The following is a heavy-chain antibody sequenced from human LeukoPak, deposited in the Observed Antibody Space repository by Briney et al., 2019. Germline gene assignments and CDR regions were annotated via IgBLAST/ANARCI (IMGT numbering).Heavy chain of an antibody. V-gene: IGHV1-69*06. CDR2: IIPIFGTA. J-gene: IGHJ4*02. CDR1: GGTFSSYA. Sequence: ASVKVSCKASGGTFSSYAISWVRQAPGQGLEWMGGIIPIFGTANYAQKFQGRVTITADKSTSTAYMELRSLTFDDTAVYYCARDDGGFGELRYWGQGTLVTVSS. D-gene: IGHD3-10*01. CDR3: ARDDGGFGELRY.